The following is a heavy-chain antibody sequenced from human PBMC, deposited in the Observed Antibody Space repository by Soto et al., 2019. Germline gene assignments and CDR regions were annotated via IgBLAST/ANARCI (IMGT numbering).Heavy chain of an antibody. CDR3: ASEDCRNTNCLKGFDY. J-gene: IGHJ4*02. V-gene: IGHV1-2*02. Sequence: ASVKVSCKASGYTFTDSYIHWVRQAPGQGLEWMGWINPNSDGTNYAQKFQGRATMTSDTSISTAYMELNRLTSDDTAVYYCASEDCRNTNCLKGFDYWGQGTLVTVSS. CDR1: GYTFTDSY. CDR2: INPNSDGT. D-gene: IGHD2-15*01.